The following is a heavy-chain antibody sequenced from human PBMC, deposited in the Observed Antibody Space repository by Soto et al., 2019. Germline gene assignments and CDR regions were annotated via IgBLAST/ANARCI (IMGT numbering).Heavy chain of an antibody. Sequence: QVQLVQSGAEVKKPGSSVKVSCKASGGTFSSYAISWVRQAPGQGLEWMGGIIPIFGTANYAQKFQGRVTITADESTSTAYMELSSLSSEDTAVYYCATGRYYYDSSGLDAEYFQHWGQGTLVTVSS. J-gene: IGHJ1*01. CDR3: ATGRYYYDSSGLDAEYFQH. V-gene: IGHV1-69*12. D-gene: IGHD3-22*01. CDR2: IIPIFGTA. CDR1: GGTFSSYA.